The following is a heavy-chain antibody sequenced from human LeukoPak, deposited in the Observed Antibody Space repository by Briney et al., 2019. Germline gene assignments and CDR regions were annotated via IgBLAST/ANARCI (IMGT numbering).Heavy chain of an antibody. CDR2: ISGSGGST. D-gene: IGHD7-27*01. V-gene: IGHV3-23*01. CDR3: ANTNWGWGYFDY. J-gene: IGHJ4*02. Sequence: GGSLRLSCAASGFTFSSYGMHWVRQAPGKGLEWVSAISGSGGSTYYADSVKGRFTISRDNSKNTLYLQMNSLRAEDTAVYYCANTNWGWGYFDYWGQGTLVTVSS. CDR1: GFTFSSYG.